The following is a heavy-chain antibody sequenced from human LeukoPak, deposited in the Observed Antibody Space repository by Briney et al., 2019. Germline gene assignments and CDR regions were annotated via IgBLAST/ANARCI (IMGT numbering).Heavy chain of an antibody. CDR2: ISGSGGST. J-gene: IGHJ1*01. V-gene: IGHV3-23*01. Sequence: SGGSLRLSCAASGFTFSSYGMSWVRQAPGKGLEWVSGISGSGGSTYYVDSVKGRFTISRDISKNTLYLQMNSLRAEDTAVYYCAKDPLTYSSGYSHPFQHWGQGTLVTVSS. D-gene: IGHD3-22*01. CDR3: AKDPLTYSSGYSHPFQH. CDR1: GFTFSSYG.